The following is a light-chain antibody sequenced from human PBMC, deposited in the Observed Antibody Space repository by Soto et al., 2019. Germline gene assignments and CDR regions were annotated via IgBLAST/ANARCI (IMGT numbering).Light chain of an antibody. CDR1: QGIRSA. V-gene: IGKV1-13*02. Sequence: AIQLTQSPSSLSASIGDRVTITCRASQGIRSALAWYQQKPGKAPSLLIFGASTLESGVPSRFSGSGSGTDFTLTISSLQAEDFATYYSQHFNCYPRSIGQGTRLEIK. CDR3: QHFNCYPRS. CDR2: GAS. J-gene: IGKJ5*01.